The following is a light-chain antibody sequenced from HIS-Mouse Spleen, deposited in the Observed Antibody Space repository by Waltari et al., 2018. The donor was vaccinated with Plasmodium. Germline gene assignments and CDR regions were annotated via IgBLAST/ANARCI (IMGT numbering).Light chain of an antibody. CDR2: DNN. CDR1: SSNIGNNS. V-gene: IGLV1-51*01. Sequence: QSVLTQPPSVSAAPGQKVTISCSGSSSNIGNNSVSWYQQPPGTAPQLLSYDNNSRPPGIPDRFSGSKSVTSATLGITGLQTGDEADYYCGTWDSGLSAGVFGGGTKLTVL. CDR3: GTWDSGLSAGV. J-gene: IGLJ3*02.